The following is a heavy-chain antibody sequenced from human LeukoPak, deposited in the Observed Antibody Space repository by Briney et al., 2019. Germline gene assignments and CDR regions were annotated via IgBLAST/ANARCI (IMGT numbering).Heavy chain of an antibody. V-gene: IGHV4-38-2*02. D-gene: IGHD2-2*02. CDR1: GYSISSGYY. CDR3: ARRCQLLYPFDY. Sequence: SETLSLTCTVSGYSISSGYYWGWIRQPPGKGLEWIGSIYHSGSTYYNPSLKSRVTISVDTSKNQFSLKLSTVTAADTAVYYCARRCQLLYPFDYWGQGTLVTVSS. J-gene: IGHJ4*02. CDR2: IYHSGST.